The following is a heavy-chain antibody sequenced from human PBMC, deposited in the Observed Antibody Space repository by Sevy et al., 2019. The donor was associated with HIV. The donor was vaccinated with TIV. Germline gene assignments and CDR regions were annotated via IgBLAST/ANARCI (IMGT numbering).Heavy chain of an antibody. CDR1: GASISSSGYY. J-gene: IGHJ4*02. CDR2: INYSGST. CDR3: AGPILTYNNGWSYYDY. V-gene: IGHV4-39*01. Sequence: SESLSLTCTVSGASISSSGYYWGWIRQPPGKGLEWIASINYSGSTFYNPSLKSRVTISADTSKNQFSLDLNSVTAAVTAIYYCAGPILTYNNGWSYYDYWGQGTVVTVSS. D-gene: IGHD6-19*01.